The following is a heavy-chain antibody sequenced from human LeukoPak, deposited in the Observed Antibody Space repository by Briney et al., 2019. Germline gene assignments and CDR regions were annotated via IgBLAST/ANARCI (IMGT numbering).Heavy chain of an antibody. D-gene: IGHD2-2*01. CDR3: AKDQRYCSSSSCPWEPFDY. Sequence: GGSLRLSCAASGFSFSDYYMGWVRQAPGKGLEWVANIKQDGSEKYYVDSVKGRFTISRDNAKNSLYLQMNSLRAEDTAVYYCAKDQRYCSSSSCPWEPFDYWGQGTLVTVSS. V-gene: IGHV3-7*05. CDR2: IKQDGSEK. CDR1: GFSFSDYY. J-gene: IGHJ4*02.